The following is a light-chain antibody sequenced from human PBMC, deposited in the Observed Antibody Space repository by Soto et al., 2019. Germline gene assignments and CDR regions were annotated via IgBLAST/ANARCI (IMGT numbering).Light chain of an antibody. CDR2: GAS. Sequence: EIVLTQSPGTQSLSPGERATLSCRASQSVSSSYLAWYQQKPGQAPRLLIYGASSRATGIPDRFSGSGSGTDFTLTISRLEPEDFAVYYCQQYGSSPRITFGQGTLLE. V-gene: IGKV3-20*01. J-gene: IGKJ5*01. CDR3: QQYGSSPRIT. CDR1: QSVSSSY.